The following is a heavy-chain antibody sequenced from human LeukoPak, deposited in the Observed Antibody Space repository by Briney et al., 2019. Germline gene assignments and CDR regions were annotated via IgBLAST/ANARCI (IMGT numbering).Heavy chain of an antibody. D-gene: IGHD6-13*01. CDR2: IVVGSGNT. V-gene: IGHV1-58*02. Sequence: KVSCKASGFTFTSSAMQWVRQARGQRLEWIGWIVVGSGNTNYAQKFQERVTITRDMSTSTAYMELSSLRSEDTAVYYCGYSSSSLSHMDVWGKGTTVTVSS. CDR3: GYSSSSLSHMDV. J-gene: IGHJ6*03. CDR1: GFTFTSSA.